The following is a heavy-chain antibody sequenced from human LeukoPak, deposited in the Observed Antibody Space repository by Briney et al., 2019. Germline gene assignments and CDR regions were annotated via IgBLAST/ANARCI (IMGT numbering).Heavy chain of an antibody. CDR3: ASRDIGQFQNDP. J-gene: IGHJ5*02. D-gene: IGHD5-24*01. Sequence: SETLSLTCTVSGGSISDSTYYRGWIRQPPGKGLEWIGSIYYSGYTYYNPSLRSRLTISIDTSQNQFSLKLTSVTAADTALYYCASRDIGQFQNDPWGQGTLVTVSS. CDR2: IYYSGYT. V-gene: IGHV4-39*01. CDR1: GGSISDSTYY.